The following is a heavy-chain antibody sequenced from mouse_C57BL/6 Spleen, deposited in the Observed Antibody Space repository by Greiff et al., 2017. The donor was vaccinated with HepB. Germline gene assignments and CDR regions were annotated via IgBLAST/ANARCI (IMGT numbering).Heavy chain of an antibody. J-gene: IGHJ4*01. D-gene: IGHD2-12*01. CDR1: GYSITSGYY. V-gene: IGHV3-6*01. CDR3: ARGDDENAMDY. Sequence: DVKLQESGPGLVKPSQSLSLTCSVTGYSITSGYYWNWIRQFPGNKLEWMGYISYDGSNNYNPSLKNRLSITRDTSKNQFFLKLNSVTTEDTATYYCARGDDENAMDYWGQGTSVTVSS. CDR2: ISYDGSN.